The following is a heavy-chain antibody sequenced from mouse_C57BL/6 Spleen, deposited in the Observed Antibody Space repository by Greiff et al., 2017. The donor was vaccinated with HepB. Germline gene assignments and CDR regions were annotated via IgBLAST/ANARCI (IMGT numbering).Heavy chain of an antibody. Sequence: QVQLQQPGAELVRPGTSVKLSCKASGYTFTSYWMHWVKQRPGQGLEWIGVIDPSDSYTNYNQKFKGKATLTVDTSSSTAYMQLSSLTSEDSAVYYCARSQSSYYYGSSPPWFAYWGQGTLVTVSA. CDR3: ARSQSSYYYGSSPPWFAY. D-gene: IGHD1-1*01. CDR1: GYTFTSYW. CDR2: IDPSDSYT. J-gene: IGHJ3*01. V-gene: IGHV1-59*01.